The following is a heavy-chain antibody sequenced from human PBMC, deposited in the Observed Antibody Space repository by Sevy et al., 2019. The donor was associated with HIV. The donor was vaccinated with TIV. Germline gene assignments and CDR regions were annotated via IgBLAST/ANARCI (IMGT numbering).Heavy chain of an antibody. D-gene: IGHD5-12*01. CDR1: GFTFRSYG. CDR3: AKDVSDGYNYFLDF. CDR2: ISNDGGNQ. Sequence: GGSLRLSCAASGFTFRSYGMHWVRQAPGKGLEWVAVISNDGGNQYYADPVKGRFTISRDNSKNTVYLQMNSLRAEDTAVYYCAKDVSDGYNYFLDFWGQGALVTVSS. V-gene: IGHV3-30*18. J-gene: IGHJ4*02.